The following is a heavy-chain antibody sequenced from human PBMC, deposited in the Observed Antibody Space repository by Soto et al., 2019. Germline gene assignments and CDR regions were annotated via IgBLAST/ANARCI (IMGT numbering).Heavy chain of an antibody. CDR3: AKYCGGDCRHFDA. V-gene: IGHV1-46*01. Sequence: QVQLVQSGAEVKNPGSSVKLSCKASGYNFMAYYIYWVLQTPGQGPEWMGMRNPSRGATHYAQKFQGRVTVTRDTSTSTAYLELSSLRSEDAAVYYCAKYCGGDCRHFDAWGQGTLVTVSS. D-gene: IGHD2-21*02. CDR1: GYNFMAYY. CDR2: RNPSRGAT. J-gene: IGHJ4*02.